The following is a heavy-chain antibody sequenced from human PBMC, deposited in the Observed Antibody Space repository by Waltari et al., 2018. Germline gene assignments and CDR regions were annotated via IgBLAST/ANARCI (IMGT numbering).Heavy chain of an antibody. Sequence: QLHLQESGPGLVKPSETLSLTCSVSGGSITSNRHYGGWIRQPPGKGLEWTGTISYSGATYNSPSLKSRVTISVDTSKNQFSLKLSSVTAADTAVYYCATYVGASVGTAAFDVWGQGTMVTVSS. J-gene: IGHJ3*01. V-gene: IGHV4-39*01. CDR3: ATYVGASVGTAAFDV. CDR2: ISYSGAT. CDR1: GGSITSNRHY. D-gene: IGHD6-13*01.